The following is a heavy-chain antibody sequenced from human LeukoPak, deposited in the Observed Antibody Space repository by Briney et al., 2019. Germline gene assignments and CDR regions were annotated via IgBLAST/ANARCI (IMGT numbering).Heavy chain of an antibody. CDR3: ARDGRGYCSGGSCLYYYYMDV. V-gene: IGHV4-34*12. J-gene: IGHJ6*03. Sequence: SETLSLTCAVYGGSFSGYYWSWIRQPPGKGLEWIGEIIHRGSTNYNPSLKSRLTISVDTSKNQFSLKLGSVTAADTAVYYCARDGRGYCSGGSCLYYYYMDVWGKGTTVTISS. D-gene: IGHD2-15*01. CDR1: GGSFSGYY. CDR2: IIHRGST.